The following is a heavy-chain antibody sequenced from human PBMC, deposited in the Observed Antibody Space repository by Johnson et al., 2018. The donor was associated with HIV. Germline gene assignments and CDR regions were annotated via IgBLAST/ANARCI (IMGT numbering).Heavy chain of an antibody. V-gene: IGHV3-53*01. D-gene: IGHD6-19*01. CDR3: ARGLQDIIGWYNAFDI. Sequence: VQLVESGGGLIQPGGSLRLSCAASGFTVSSNYMSWVRQAPGKGLEWVSVIYSGGSTYYADSVKGLFTISRDNSKNTLYLQMNSLRAEDTAGYYCARGLQDIIGWYNAFDIWGQGTMVTVSS. CDR1: GFTVSSNY. CDR2: IYSGGST. J-gene: IGHJ3*02.